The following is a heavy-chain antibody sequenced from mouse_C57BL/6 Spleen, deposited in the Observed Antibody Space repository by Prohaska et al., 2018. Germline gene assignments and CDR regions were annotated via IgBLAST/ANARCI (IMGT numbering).Heavy chain of an antibody. D-gene: IGHD2-3*01. CDR3: AREDGYYPY. Sequence: QVQLQQSGAELARPGASVKLSCKASGYTFTSYGISWVKQRTGQGLEWIGEIYPRSGNTYYNEKFKGKAKLTADKSSSTAYMELRSLTSEDSAVYFCAREDGYYPYWGQGTLVTVSA. CDR1: GYTFTSYG. J-gene: IGHJ3*01. V-gene: IGHV1-81*01. CDR2: IYPRSGNT.